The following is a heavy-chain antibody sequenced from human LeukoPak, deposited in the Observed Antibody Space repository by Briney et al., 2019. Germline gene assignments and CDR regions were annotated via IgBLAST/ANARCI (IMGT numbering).Heavy chain of an antibody. V-gene: IGHV1-46*01. CDR1: GYTFTSYY. Sequence: ASVKVSCKASGYTFTSYYMHWVRQASGQGLEWMGIINPSGGSTSYAQKFQGRVTMTRDTSTSTVYMELSSLRSEDTAVYYCARIAVAGNIDYWGQGTLVTVSS. D-gene: IGHD6-19*01. J-gene: IGHJ4*02. CDR2: INPSGGST. CDR3: ARIAVAGNIDY.